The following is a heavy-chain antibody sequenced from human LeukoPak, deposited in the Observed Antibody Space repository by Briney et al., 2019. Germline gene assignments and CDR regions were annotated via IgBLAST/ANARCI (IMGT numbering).Heavy chain of an antibody. V-gene: IGHV1-2*02. Sequence: GASVKVSCKASGYTFTCYYMHWVRQAPGQGLEWMGWINPNSGGTNYAQKFQGRVTMTRDTSISTAYMELSRLRSDDTAVYYCARKGGVVIPSYYFDYWGQGTLVTVSS. CDR3: ARKGGVVIPSYYFDY. CDR1: GYTFTCYY. CDR2: INPNSGGT. D-gene: IGHD3-3*01. J-gene: IGHJ4*02.